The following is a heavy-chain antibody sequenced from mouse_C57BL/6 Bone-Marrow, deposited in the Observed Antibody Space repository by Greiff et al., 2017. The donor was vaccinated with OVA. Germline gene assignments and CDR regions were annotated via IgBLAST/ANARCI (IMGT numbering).Heavy chain of an antibody. CDR3: ARWGYYGSSWAY. J-gene: IGHJ3*01. CDR1: GFTFTDYY. V-gene: IGHV7-3*01. Sequence: EVQLVESGGGLVQPGGSLSLSCAASGFTFTDYYMSWVRQPPGKALEWLGFIRNKANGHTTEYSASVKGRFTISRDNSQSILYLQMNALRAEDSATYYCARWGYYGSSWAYWGQGTLVTVSA. D-gene: IGHD1-1*01. CDR2: IRNKANGHTT.